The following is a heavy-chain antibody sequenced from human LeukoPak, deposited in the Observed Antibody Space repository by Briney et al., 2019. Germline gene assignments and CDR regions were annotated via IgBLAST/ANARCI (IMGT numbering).Heavy chain of an antibody. Sequence: PAASVKVSCTASGYTFTNYGISWVRQAPGQGLEWMAWISAYNGNTNYAQKFQDRVTMTTDTSTSTASMELRSLTSDDTAVYYCERDSSEAGSLDSWGQGTLVTVSS. CDR1: GYTFTNYG. CDR2: ISAYNGNT. V-gene: IGHV1-18*04. D-gene: IGHD6-19*01. J-gene: IGHJ4*02. CDR3: ERDSSEAGSLDS.